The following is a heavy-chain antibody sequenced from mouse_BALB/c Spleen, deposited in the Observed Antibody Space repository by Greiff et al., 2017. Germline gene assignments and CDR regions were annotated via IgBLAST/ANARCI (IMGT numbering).Heavy chain of an antibody. D-gene: IGHD1-1*02. V-gene: IGHV1-87*01. CDR2: IYPGDGDT. CDR1: GYTFTSYW. Sequence: QVQLQQSGAELARPGASVKLSCKASGYTFTSYWMQWVKQRPGQGLEWIGAIYPGDGDTRYTQKFKGKATLTADKSSSTAYMQLSSLASEDSAVYYCARSEHGLDYWGQGTTLTVSS. CDR3: ARSEHGLDY. J-gene: IGHJ2*01.